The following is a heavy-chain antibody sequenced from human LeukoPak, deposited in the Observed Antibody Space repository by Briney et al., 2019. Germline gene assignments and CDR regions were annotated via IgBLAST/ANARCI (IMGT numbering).Heavy chain of an antibody. CDR2: INHSGST. D-gene: IGHD2-15*01. Sequence: SETLSLTCAVYGGSFSGYYWSWIRQPPGKGLEWIGEINHSGSTNYNPSLKSRVTISVDTSKNQFSLKLSSVTAADTAVYYCASGGYCSGGSCYASLLQYGMDVWGQGTTVTVSS. CDR3: ASGGYCSGGSCYASLLQYGMDV. CDR1: GGSFSGYY. J-gene: IGHJ6*02. V-gene: IGHV4-34*01.